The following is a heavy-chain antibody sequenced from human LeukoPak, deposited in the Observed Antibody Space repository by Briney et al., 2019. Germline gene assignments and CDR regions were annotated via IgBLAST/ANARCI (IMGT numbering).Heavy chain of an antibody. CDR3: ARVGSSWYEYYYGMDV. CDR1: GYTFTSYD. V-gene: IGHV1-8*01. CDR2: MNPNSGNT. J-gene: IGHJ6*02. D-gene: IGHD6-13*01. Sequence: GASVKVSCKASGYTFTSYDINWVRQATGQGLEWMGWMNPNSGNTGYAQKFQGRVTMTRNTSISTAYMELSSLRSEDTAVYYCARVGSSWYEYYYGMDVWGQGTTVTVSS.